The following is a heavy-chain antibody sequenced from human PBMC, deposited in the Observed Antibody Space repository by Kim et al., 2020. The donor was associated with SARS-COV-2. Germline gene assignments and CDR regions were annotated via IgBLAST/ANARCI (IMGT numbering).Heavy chain of an antibody. Sequence: GGSLRLSCAASGFTVSSNYMSWVRQAPGKGLEWVSVIYSGGSTYYADSVKGRFTISRDNSKNTLYLQMNSLRAEDTAVYYCAREGGGSYYHYGMDVWGQGTTVTVSS. D-gene: IGHD1-26*01. V-gene: IGHV3-53*01. CDR3: AREGGGSYYHYGMDV. CDR1: GFTVSSNY. J-gene: IGHJ6*02. CDR2: IYSGGST.